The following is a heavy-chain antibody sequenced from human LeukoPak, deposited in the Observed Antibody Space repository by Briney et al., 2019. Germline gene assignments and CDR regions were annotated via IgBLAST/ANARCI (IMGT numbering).Heavy chain of an antibody. J-gene: IGHJ6*02. D-gene: IGHD1-1*01. CDR2: ISSSSSYI. CDR3: ARLYNWNDGDYYYGMDV. CDR1: GFTFSSYA. Sequence: GGFLRLSCAASGFTFSSYAMSWVRQAPGKGLEWVSSISSSSSYIYYADSVKGRFTISRDNAKNSLYLQMNSLRAEDTAVYYCARLYNWNDGDYYYGMDVWGQGTTVTVSS. V-gene: IGHV3-21*01.